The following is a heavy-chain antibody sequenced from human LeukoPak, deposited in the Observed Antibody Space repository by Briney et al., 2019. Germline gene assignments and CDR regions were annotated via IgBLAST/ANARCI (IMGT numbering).Heavy chain of an antibody. CDR2: IREDGSRQ. V-gene: IGHV3-7*01. Sequence: GGSLRLSCTASGIIFKNFWMSWVRQAPGKGLEWVANIREDGSRQFYVDSVKGRFTISRDNAKNSMYLRMNNLRVEDTAVYYCVNAITLPDWGQGTLVTVSS. D-gene: IGHD3-10*01. CDR3: VNAITLPD. CDR1: GIIFKNFW. J-gene: IGHJ4*02.